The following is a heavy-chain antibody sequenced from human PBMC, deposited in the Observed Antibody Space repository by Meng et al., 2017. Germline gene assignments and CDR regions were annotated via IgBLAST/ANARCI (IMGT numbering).Heavy chain of an antibody. D-gene: IGHD6-19*01. CDR2: IIPIFGTA. V-gene: IGHV1-69*01. CDR3: ARDESYIAVAGPNGFDP. J-gene: IGHJ5*02. Sequence: QGQLVQSGVEVKRPGSSVKVSCKASGGTFSSYAISWVRQAPGQGLEWMGGIIPIFGTANYAQKFQGRVTITADESTSTAYMELSSLRSEDTAVYYCARDESYIAVAGPNGFDPWGQGTLVTVSS. CDR1: GGTFSSYA.